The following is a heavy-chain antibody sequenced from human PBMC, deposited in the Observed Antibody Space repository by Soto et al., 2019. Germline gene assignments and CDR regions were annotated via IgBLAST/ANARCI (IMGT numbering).Heavy chain of an antibody. CDR3: ARDLRPTIGDAFDI. CDR2: ISSSSSYI. D-gene: IGHD2-2*01. Sequence: PGGSLRLSCAASGFTFSSYSMNWVRQAPGKGLELVSSISSSSSYIYYADSVKGRFTISRDNAKNSLYLQMNSQRAEDTAVYYCARDLRPTIGDAFDIWGQGTMVTVSS. CDR1: GFTFSSYS. V-gene: IGHV3-21*01. J-gene: IGHJ3*02.